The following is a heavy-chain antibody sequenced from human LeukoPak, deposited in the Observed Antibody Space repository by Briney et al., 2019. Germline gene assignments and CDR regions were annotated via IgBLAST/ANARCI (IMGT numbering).Heavy chain of an antibody. Sequence: GGSLRLSCAASGFTFKTYAMMWVRQAPGKGLEWVSAIGGDGVSRDYSDSVKGRFTISRDNSKKTLYLQMHSLRVEDTALYFCAKRVGGTPDNWGLGTLVTVSS. CDR3: AKRVGGTPDN. CDR2: IGGDGVSR. CDR1: GFTFKTYA. V-gene: IGHV3-23*01. J-gene: IGHJ4*02. D-gene: IGHD1-26*01.